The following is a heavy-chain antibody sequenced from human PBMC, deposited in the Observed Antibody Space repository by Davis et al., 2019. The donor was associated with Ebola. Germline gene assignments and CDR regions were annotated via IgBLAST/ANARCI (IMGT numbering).Heavy chain of an antibody. V-gene: IGHV4-59*08. CDR3: ARSYGAAPFDY. CDR1: GGPISPYY. Sequence: MPSETLSLTCTVSGGPISPYYWSWIRQPPGKGLEWIGYIYYSGSTKYNLSLKGPVAISVDTSKNQFSLKLSSVTAADTAVYYCARSYGAAPFDYWGQGTLVTVSS. CDR2: IYYSGST. J-gene: IGHJ4*02. D-gene: IGHD4/OR15-4a*01.